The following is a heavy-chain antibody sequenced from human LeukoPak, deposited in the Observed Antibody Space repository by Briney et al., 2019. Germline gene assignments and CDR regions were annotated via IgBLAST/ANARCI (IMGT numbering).Heavy chain of an antibody. Sequence: GESLRLSCAASGFTVSSNYMSWVRQAPGKGLEWVSVIYSGGSTYYADSVKGRFTISRDNSKNTLYLQVNSLRAEDTAVYYCAKPYGDYHSYYYYYMDVWGKGTTVTVSS. D-gene: IGHD4-17*01. CDR3: AKPYGDYHSYYYYYMDV. CDR2: IYSGGST. V-gene: IGHV3-53*05. J-gene: IGHJ6*03. CDR1: GFTVSSNY.